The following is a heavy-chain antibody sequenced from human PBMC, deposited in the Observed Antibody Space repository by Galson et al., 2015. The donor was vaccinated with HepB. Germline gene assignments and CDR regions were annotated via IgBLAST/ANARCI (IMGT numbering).Heavy chain of an antibody. Sequence: SLRLSCAASGFTFSSYGMHWVRQAPGKGLEWVAVISYDGSTKYYADSVKGRFTISRDNSKNTLHLRMNSLTTEDTAVYYCARNGLQVWLHYNDYWGQGTLVTVSS. CDR2: ISYDGSTK. V-gene: IGHV3-30*03. D-gene: IGHD3-10*01. CDR3: ARNGLQVWLHYNDY. J-gene: IGHJ4*02. CDR1: GFTFSSYG.